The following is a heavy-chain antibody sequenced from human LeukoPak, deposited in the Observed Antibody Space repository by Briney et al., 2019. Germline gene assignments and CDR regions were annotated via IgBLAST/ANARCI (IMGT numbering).Heavy chain of an antibody. CDR2: ISSSSSYI. CDR3: ARGGRSTYFDWSPDY. Sequence: SGGSLRLSCVASGFPFNKFAMTWVRQAPGRGLEWVSSISSSSSYIFYADSVKGRFTISRDNARNSLFLQMNSLRAEDTAVYYCARGGRSTYFDWSPDYWGQGTLVTVSS. V-gene: IGHV3-21*01. CDR1: GFPFNKFA. D-gene: IGHD3-9*01. J-gene: IGHJ4*02.